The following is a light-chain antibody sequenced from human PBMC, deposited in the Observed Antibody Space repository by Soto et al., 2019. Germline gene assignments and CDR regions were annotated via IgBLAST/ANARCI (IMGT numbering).Light chain of an antibody. J-gene: IGLJ2*01. V-gene: IGLV2-23*01. Sequence: QSALTQPASVSGSPGQSVTISCTGTGSDVGSYDLVSWYQHYPGKAPKLIIYEGNKRPSGVSSRFSGSKSGYTASLTVSGLQAEDTADYYCATWDGSLPAEVFGGGTKLTVL. CDR2: EGN. CDR3: ATWDGSLPAEV. CDR1: GSDVGSYDL.